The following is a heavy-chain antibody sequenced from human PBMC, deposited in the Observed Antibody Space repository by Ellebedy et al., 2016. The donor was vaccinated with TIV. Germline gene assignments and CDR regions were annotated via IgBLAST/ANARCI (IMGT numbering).Heavy chain of an antibody. CDR2: IDPIFGSA. CDR1: ADRFSNYA. Sequence: ASVKVSXXAYADRFSNYALSWVRQAPGQGLEWMGGIDPIFGSANYARNFQGRVTITADDSATTSTVYMELSSLKSEDTAMYYCARRDGYPTYWYFDLWGPGTLVTVPS. V-gene: IGHV1-69*13. CDR3: ARRDGYPTYWYFDL. J-gene: IGHJ2*01. D-gene: IGHD5-24*01.